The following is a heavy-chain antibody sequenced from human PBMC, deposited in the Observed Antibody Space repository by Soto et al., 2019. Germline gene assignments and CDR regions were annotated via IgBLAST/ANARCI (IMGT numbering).Heavy chain of an antibody. CDR2: IYYSGST. CDR3: ARHFSVDYFDY. J-gene: IGHJ4*02. CDR1: GGSISSGSYY. Sequence: PSETLCLTCTISGGSISSGSYYWSWIRQHPGKGLEWIGYIYYSGSTYHNPSLKSRATISVDTSKNQFSLKLSSVTAADTAVYYCARHFSVDYFDYWGQGALVTVSS. V-gene: IGHV4-31*03.